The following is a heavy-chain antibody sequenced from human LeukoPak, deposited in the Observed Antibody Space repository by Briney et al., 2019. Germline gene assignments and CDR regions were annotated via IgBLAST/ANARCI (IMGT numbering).Heavy chain of an antibody. CDR2: LYHDGGT. D-gene: IGHD3-10*01. CDR1: GFTFSSYA. J-gene: IGHJ4*02. V-gene: IGHV3-23*03. CDR3: AHGWASYGSGSSEYFDY. Sequence: GGSLRLSCAASGFTFSSYAMSWVRQAPGKGLEWVSVLYHDGGTYYADSVKGRFTISRDNSKNTLYLQMNSLRAEDTAVYYCAHGWASYGSGSSEYFDYWGQGTLVTVSS.